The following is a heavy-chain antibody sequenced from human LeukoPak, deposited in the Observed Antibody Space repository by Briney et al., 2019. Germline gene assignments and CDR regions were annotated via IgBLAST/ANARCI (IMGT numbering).Heavy chain of an antibody. D-gene: IGHD6-19*01. J-gene: IGHJ4*02. CDR2: MNPNSGYT. Sequence: EASVTVSCKASGYTFSTYDINWVRQATGQGLEWMGWMNPNSGYTGYAQKFQGRVTITRNTSISTVYMELSSLRSDDTAVYYCARVAGSIDYWGQGILVTVSS. CDR1: GYTFSTYD. CDR3: ARVAGSIDY. V-gene: IGHV1-8*03.